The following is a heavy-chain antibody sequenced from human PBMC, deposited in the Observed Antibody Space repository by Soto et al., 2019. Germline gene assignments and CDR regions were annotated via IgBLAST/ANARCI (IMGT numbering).Heavy chain of an antibody. V-gene: IGHV2-5*02. CDR1: GFSLSTSGVG. CDR3: VHEGRYCSGGSCYANWFDP. Sequence: SGPTLVNPTQTLTLTCTFSGFSLSTSGVGVGWIRQPPGKALEWLALIYWDDDKRYSPSLKSRLTVTKDTSKNQVVLTMTNMDPVDTATYYCVHEGRYCSGGSCYANWFDPWGQGTLVTVSS. J-gene: IGHJ5*02. CDR2: IYWDDDK. D-gene: IGHD2-15*01.